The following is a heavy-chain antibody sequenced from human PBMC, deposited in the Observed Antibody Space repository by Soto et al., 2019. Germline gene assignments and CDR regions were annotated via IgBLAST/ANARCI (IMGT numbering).Heavy chain of an antibody. V-gene: IGHV4-34*01. Sequence: SETLSLTCAVYGGSFSGYYWSWIRQPPGKGLEWIGEINHSGSTNYNPSLKSRVTISVDTSKNQFSLKLSSVTAADTAVYYCARGPRVPPGGLDDYWGQGTLVTVSS. CDR1: GGSFSGYY. J-gene: IGHJ4*02. D-gene: IGHD3-16*01. CDR2: INHSGST. CDR3: ARGPRVPPGGLDDY.